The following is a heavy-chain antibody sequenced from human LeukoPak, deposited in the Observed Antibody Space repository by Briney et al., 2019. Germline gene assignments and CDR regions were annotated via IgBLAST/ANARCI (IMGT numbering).Heavy chain of an antibody. CDR2: INPNSGGT. Sequence: ASVKVSCKASGYTFTGYYMHWVRQAPGQGLEWMGWINPNSGGTNYAQKFQGRVTMTRDTSISTAYMELSRLRSDDTAVYYCARKLVATIPYSRFDYWGQGTLVTVSS. CDR1: GYTFTGYY. J-gene: IGHJ4*02. V-gene: IGHV1-2*02. CDR3: ARKLVATIPYSRFDY. D-gene: IGHD5-12*01.